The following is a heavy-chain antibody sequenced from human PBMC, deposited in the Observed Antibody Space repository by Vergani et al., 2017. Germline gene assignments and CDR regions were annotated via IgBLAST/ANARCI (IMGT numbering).Heavy chain of an antibody. CDR2: ISGSGGST. Sequence: EVQLLESGGGLVQPGGSLRLSCAASGFTFSSYAMSWVRQAPGKGLEWVSAISGSGGSTYYADSVKGRFTISRDNSKNTLYLQMSSLRAEDTAVYYCVKGSITMVRGVAYYFDYWGQGTLVTVSS. D-gene: IGHD3-10*01. V-gene: IGHV3-23*01. CDR1: GFTFSSYA. J-gene: IGHJ4*02. CDR3: VKGSITMVRGVAYYFDY.